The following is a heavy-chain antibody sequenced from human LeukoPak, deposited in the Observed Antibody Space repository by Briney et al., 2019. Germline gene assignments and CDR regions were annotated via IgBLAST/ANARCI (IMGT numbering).Heavy chain of an antibody. J-gene: IGHJ4*02. Sequence: PGGSLRLSCAASGFTFSSYWMSWVRQAPGKGLEWVANIKQDGSEKYYVDSVKGRFTISRVNAKNSLYLQMNSLRAEDTSVYYCARDGYSGSYSNYWGQGTLVTVSS. CDR2: IKQDGSEK. CDR1: GFTFSSYW. V-gene: IGHV3-7*01. D-gene: IGHD1-26*01. CDR3: ARDGYSGSYSNY.